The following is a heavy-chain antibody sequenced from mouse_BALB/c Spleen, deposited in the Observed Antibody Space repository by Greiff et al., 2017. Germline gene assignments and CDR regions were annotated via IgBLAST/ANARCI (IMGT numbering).Heavy chain of an antibody. J-gene: IGHJ4*01. CDR3: TRGGRCYAVDC. Sequence: VQLQQSGADLMKPGASVKISCKATGFTFSSYWIEWVKQRPGHGLEWIGEILPGSGSTNYNEKFKGQATFTTDTSSNTVYMQLSSLTSEDSAVYYCTRGGRCYAVDCWGRGTSIAVAA. CDR2: ILPGSGST. V-gene: IGHV1-9*01. CDR1: GFTFSSYW.